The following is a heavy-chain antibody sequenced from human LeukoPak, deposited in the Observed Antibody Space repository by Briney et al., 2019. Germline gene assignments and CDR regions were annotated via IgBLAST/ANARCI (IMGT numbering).Heavy chain of an antibody. CDR3: ARVDTVTTSAFDI. Sequence: GGSLRLSCAASGFTFSSYAMSWVRQAPGKGLEWVSSISSSSSYIYYADSVKGRFTISRDNAKNSLYLQMNSLRAEDTAVYYCARVDTVTTSAFDIWGQGTMVTVSS. D-gene: IGHD4-17*01. V-gene: IGHV3-21*01. J-gene: IGHJ3*02. CDR1: GFTFSSYA. CDR2: ISSSSSYI.